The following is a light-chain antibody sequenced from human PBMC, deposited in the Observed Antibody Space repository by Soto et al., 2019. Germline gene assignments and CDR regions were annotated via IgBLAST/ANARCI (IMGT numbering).Light chain of an antibody. CDR2: LGS. V-gene: IGKV2-28*01. CDR1: QSLLHSNGYNY. J-gene: IGKJ2*01. Sequence: EIVMTQSPLSLPVTPGEPASISCRSSQSLLHSNGYNYLDWYLQKPGQSPQLLIYLGSNRASGVPARFSGSGSVTDCTLKISRVEAEDVGVYYCMEALQTPYTFGQGTKLELK. CDR3: MEALQTPYT.